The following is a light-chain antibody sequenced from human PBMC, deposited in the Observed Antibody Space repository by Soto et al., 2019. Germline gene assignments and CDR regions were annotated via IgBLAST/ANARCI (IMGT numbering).Light chain of an antibody. Sequence: DIQMTQSPSSLSASVGDRVTITCRASQSISYLNWYQQNPGKAPRLLIYAASRLQSGVPARFSGSGSATDFTLTISSLQPEDFATYYCQQTYSTPFTFGGGTKVDIK. CDR1: QSISY. J-gene: IGKJ4*01. CDR3: QQTYSTPFT. CDR2: AAS. V-gene: IGKV1-39*01.